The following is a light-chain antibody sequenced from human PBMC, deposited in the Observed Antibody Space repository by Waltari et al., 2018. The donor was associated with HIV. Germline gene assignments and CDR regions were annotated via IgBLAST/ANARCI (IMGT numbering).Light chain of an antibody. CDR1: SSDIGAYDS. CDR3: SSYGDNIRVL. J-gene: IGLJ2*01. Sequence: QSALTQPPSASGSLGQSGTISCTGSSSDIGAYDSVSWFQQHPNNAPQLLLYEVSKRPSGGPERFSGARSGEAAFLVVSGLQPDETAAYFCSSYGDNIRVLFGGGTNLTVL. V-gene: IGLV2-8*01. CDR2: EVS.